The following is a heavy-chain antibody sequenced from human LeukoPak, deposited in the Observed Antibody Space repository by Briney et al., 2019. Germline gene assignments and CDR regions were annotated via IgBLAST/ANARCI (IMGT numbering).Heavy chain of an antibody. D-gene: IGHD6-6*01. V-gene: IGHV4-61*02. J-gene: IGHJ3*02. Sequence: SETLSLTCTVSGGSISSGSYYWSWIRQPAGKGLEWIGRIYTSGSTNYNPSLKSRVTISVDTSKNQCSLKLSSVVAADTAVYYCARAAIEYSSSSGAFDIWGQGTMVTVSS. CDR1: GGSISSGSYY. CDR2: IYTSGST. CDR3: ARAAIEYSSSSGAFDI.